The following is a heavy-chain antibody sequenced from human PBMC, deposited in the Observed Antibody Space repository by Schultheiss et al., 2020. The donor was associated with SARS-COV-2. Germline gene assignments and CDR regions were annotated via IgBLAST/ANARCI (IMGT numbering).Heavy chain of an antibody. CDR2: IYYSGST. Sequence: SETLSLTCTVSGGSISSYYWSWIRQPAGKGLEWIGYIYYSGSTNYNPSLKSRVTMSVDTSKNQFSLKLSSVTAADTAVYYCARDNVVYNWNDLQQYNWFDPWGQGTLVTVSS. CDR3: ARDNVVYNWNDLQQYNWFDP. D-gene: IGHD1-1*01. CDR1: GGSISSYY. V-gene: IGHV4-59*01. J-gene: IGHJ5*02.